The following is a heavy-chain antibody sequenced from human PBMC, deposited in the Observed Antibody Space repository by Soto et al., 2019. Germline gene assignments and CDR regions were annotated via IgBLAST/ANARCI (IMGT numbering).Heavy chain of an antibody. J-gene: IGHJ5*02. CDR1: GGSFSAYY. V-gene: IGHV4-34*01. Sequence: PSETLSLTCAVYGGSFSAYYWSWIRQPPGKGLEWIGEINHSGSTNYNPSLKSRVTISVDTSKSQFSLKLSSVTAADTAMYYCAREKWASGSRWLDPWGQGTLVTVSS. D-gene: IGHD6-19*01. CDR3: AREKWASGSRWLDP. CDR2: INHSGST.